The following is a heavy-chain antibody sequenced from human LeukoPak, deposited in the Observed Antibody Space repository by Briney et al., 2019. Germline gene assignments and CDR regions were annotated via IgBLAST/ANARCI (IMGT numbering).Heavy chain of an antibody. CDR2: ISSSSSYI. V-gene: IGHV3-21*01. CDR3: ARDWDPPRPFDY. D-gene: IGHD1-26*01. CDR1: GFTFSRYA. J-gene: IGHJ4*02. Sequence: PGGSLRLSCAASGFTFSRYAMNWVRQAPGKGLEWVSSISSSSSYIYYADSVKGRFTISRDNAKNSLYLQMNSLRAEDTAVYYCARDWDPPRPFDYWGQGTLVTVSS.